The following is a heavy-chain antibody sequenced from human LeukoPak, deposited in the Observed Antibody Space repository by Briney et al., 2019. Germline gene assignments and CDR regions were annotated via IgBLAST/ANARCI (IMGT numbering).Heavy chain of an antibody. D-gene: IGHD6-13*01. CDR3: ARCHLASSSWFNFDY. CDR2: IWYDGSNK. V-gene: IGHV3-33*08. J-gene: IGHJ4*02. CDR1: GFTFSSYA. Sequence: GGSLGLSCAASGFTFSSYAMSWVRQAPGKGLEWVGIIWYDGSNKYYADSVKGRFTISRDNSKNTLYLQMNSLRAEDTAVYYCARCHLASSSWFNFDYWGQGTLVTVSS.